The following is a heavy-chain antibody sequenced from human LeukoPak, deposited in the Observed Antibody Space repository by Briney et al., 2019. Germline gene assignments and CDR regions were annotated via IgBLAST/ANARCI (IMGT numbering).Heavy chain of an antibody. CDR2: IIPILGIA. D-gene: IGHD1-26*01. CDR1: GGTFSSYA. CDR3: ARGRTKWDGDDY. V-gene: IGHV1-69*04. Sequence: SVKVSCKASGGTFSSYAISWVRQAPGQGLEWMGRIIPILGIANYAQKFQGRVTITADKSTSTAYMELSSLRSEDTAVYYCARGRTKWDGDDYWGQGTLVTVSS. J-gene: IGHJ4*02.